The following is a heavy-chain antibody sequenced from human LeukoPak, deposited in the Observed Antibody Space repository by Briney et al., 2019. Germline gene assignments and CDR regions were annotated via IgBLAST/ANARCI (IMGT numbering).Heavy chain of an antibody. D-gene: IGHD3-10*01. CDR2: IIPIFGTA. Sequence: ASVKVSCKASGGTFSSYAISWVRQAPGQGLEWMGGIIPIFGTANYAQKFQGRVTITADKSTSTAYMELSSLRSEDTAVYYCAREVTMVRGVTTIDYWGQGTLVTVSS. V-gene: IGHV1-69*06. CDR3: AREVTMVRGVTTIDY. J-gene: IGHJ4*02. CDR1: GGTFSSYA.